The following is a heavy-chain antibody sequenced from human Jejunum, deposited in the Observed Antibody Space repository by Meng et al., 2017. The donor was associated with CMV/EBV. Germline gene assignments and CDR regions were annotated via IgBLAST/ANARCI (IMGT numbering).Heavy chain of an antibody. Sequence: SGLTFRRHWMNWVRQGPGKGLVWVARVNSGGSGISYADTVKGRFIISRDNAKNTLYLQMNSLRAEDMAVYYCVRAGSGNAYGLFDSWGQGTLVTVSS. D-gene: IGHD1-26*01. CDR2: VNSGGSGI. V-gene: IGHV3-74*01. CDR3: VRAGSGNAYGLFDS. CDR1: GLTFRRHW. J-gene: IGHJ4*02.